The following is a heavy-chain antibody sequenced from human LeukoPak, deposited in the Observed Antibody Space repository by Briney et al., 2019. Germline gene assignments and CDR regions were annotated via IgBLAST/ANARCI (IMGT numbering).Heavy chain of an antibody. V-gene: IGHV3-23*01. D-gene: IGHD4-17*01. CDR3: AESPMTRVTTGGFDF. Sequence: PRGSLRLSCAASGFTFNSYAMSSVRQAPGKGLEWVSSISSSGGSTYYVDSVKGRFTISRDNSKNTLYLQMNSLRAEDTAVYYCAESPMTRVTTGGFDFWGQGTLVTVSS. J-gene: IGHJ4*02. CDR1: GFTFNSYA. CDR2: ISSSGGST.